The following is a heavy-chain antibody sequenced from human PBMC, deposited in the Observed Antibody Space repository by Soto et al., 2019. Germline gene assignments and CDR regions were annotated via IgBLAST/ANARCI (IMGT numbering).Heavy chain of an antibody. CDR1: GGSISSKSDY. D-gene: IGHD3-22*01. CDR2: FYFGGNT. J-gene: IGHJ5*02. CDR3: VRHGKAAVVSTGFDP. Sequence: SETLSLTCTVSGGSISSKSDYWGWIRQPPGKGLEWIASFYFGGNTYSNPSLKSRVTLSMGSSQNQFSLNLTSVTAADTAVYFCVRHGKAAVVSTGFDPCGQRILLTVSS. V-gene: IGHV4-39*01.